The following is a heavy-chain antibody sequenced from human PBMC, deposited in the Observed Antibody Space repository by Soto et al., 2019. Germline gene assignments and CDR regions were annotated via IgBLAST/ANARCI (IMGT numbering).Heavy chain of an antibody. Sequence: KASETLSLTCAVSGGSISSGGYSWSWIRQPPGKGLEWIGYIYHSGSTYYNPSLKSRVTISVDRSKNQFSLKLSSVTAADTAVYYCARAHPFDPWGQGTLVTVSS. CDR1: GGSISSGGYS. V-gene: IGHV4-30-2*01. CDR2: IYHSGST. CDR3: ARAHPFDP. J-gene: IGHJ5*02.